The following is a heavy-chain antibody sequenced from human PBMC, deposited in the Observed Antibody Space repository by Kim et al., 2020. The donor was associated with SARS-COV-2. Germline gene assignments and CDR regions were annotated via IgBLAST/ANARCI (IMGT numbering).Heavy chain of an antibody. D-gene: IGHD2-15*01. CDR1: GGSISSHY. V-gene: IGHV4-59*11. CDR3: ARDQGYCSGGSCLNWFDP. CDR2: IYYSGST. J-gene: IGHJ5*02. Sequence: SETLSLTCAVSGGSISSHYWSWIRQPPGKGLELIGHIYYSGSTKYNPSLKSRVTISIDKSSNQFSLRLTSVTAADSAVYFCARDQGYCSGGSCLNWFDPWGQGTLVTVSS.